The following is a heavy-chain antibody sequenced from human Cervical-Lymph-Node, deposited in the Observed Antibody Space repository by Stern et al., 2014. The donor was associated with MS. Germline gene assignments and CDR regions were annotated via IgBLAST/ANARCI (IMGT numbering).Heavy chain of an antibody. CDR2: IRWNSGSI. J-gene: IGHJ4*02. CDR1: GFTFDGYA. Sequence: QLVESGGGLVQPGRSLRLSCAASGFTFDGYAMHWVRQAPGKGLEWVSGIRWNSGSIGYADSVKGRFTISRDNAKNSLYLQMNSLRAEDTALYYCAKDTYDSSGYYGWYFDYWGQGTLVTVSS. D-gene: IGHD3-22*01. CDR3: AKDTYDSSGYYGWYFDY. V-gene: IGHV3-9*01.